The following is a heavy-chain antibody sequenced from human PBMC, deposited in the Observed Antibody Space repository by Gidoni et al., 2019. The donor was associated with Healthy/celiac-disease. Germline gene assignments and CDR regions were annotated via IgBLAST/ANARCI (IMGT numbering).Heavy chain of an antibody. D-gene: IGHD4-17*01. V-gene: IGHV3-30*18. CDR1: GFTFSSYG. Sequence: QVQLVESGVGVVQPGRSLRLSCAASGFTFSSYGMHWVRQAPGKGMEWVEVISNDGSNKYYADDVKGRFTIARDNSKNTLYLQMNSLRAEDTAVYYCAKREFPEDYGGEYFQHWGQGTLVTVSS. CDR2: ISNDGSNK. CDR3: AKREFPEDYGGEYFQH. J-gene: IGHJ1*01.